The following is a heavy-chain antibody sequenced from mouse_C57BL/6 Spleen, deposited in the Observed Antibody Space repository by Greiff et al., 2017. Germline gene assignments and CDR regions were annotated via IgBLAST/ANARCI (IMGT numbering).Heavy chain of an antibody. CDR3: ARSTAQARGWFAY. D-gene: IGHD3-2*02. CDR1: GYTFTSYW. Sequence: QVHVKQPGAELVKPGASVKLSCKASGYTFTSYWMHWVKQRPGQGLEWIGMIHPNSGSTNYNEKFKSKATLTVDKSSSTAYMQLSSLTSEDSAVYYCARSTAQARGWFAYWGQGTLVTVSA. V-gene: IGHV1-64*01. CDR2: IHPNSGST. J-gene: IGHJ3*01.